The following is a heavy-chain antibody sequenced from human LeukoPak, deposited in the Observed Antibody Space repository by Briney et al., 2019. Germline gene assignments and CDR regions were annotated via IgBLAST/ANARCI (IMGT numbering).Heavy chain of an antibody. CDR1: GFTFSSYA. D-gene: IGHD2-15*01. CDR3: AKDLKYCSGGSCHTGLPSPDY. CDR2: ISSSGDST. V-gene: IGHV3-23*01. Sequence: GGSLRLSCTPSGFTFSSYAMSWVRQAPGKGLEWVSAISSSGDSTFYADSVKGRFTISRDNSKNTLYLQMNSLRAEDTAVYYCAKDLKYCSGGSCHTGLPSPDYWRQGTLVTVSS. J-gene: IGHJ4*02.